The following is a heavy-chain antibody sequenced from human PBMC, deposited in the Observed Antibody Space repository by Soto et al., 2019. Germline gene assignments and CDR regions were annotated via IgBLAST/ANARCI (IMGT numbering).Heavy chain of an antibody. D-gene: IGHD3-10*01. CDR2: IWSDGSNK. J-gene: IGHJ6*02. CDR1: GFTFSSYG. Sequence: QVQLVESGGGVVQPGRSLSLSCAASGFTFSSYGIHWVRQAPGKGLEWVAVIWSDGSNKYYADSVKGRFTISRDNTKNTRYWQMNSLRAEDTAVYYCAREVLVRGIKYHAMDVWGQGTTVTVSS. V-gene: IGHV3-33*01. CDR3: AREVLVRGIKYHAMDV.